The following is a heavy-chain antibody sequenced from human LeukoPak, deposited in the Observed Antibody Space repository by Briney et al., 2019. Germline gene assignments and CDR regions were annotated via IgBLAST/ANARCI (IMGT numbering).Heavy chain of an antibody. CDR2: ISASGSYI. CDR3: AREGVLLSYET. J-gene: IGHJ5*02. CDR1: GFIIDTYR. Sequence: GGSLRLSCAASGFIIDTYRMNWVRQAPGKGLEWVSSISASGSYIYYADSLKGRFTMSRDNSKNTLYLQMNSLRAEDTAAYYCAREGVLLSYETWGQGTLVTVSS. V-gene: IGHV3-21*01. D-gene: IGHD3-10*01.